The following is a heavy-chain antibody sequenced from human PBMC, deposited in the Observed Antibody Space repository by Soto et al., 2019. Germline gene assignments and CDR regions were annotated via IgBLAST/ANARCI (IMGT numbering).Heavy chain of an antibody. D-gene: IGHD2-8*01. CDR3: TRRTVPRPVGVFAMGWFDP. V-gene: IGHV2-5*01. Sequence: QISFKESGPSLVKPTQTLTLTCTFSGFSLNSSGVGVGWIRQPPGKGLEWLAIIYSNGNKRYSPSLKNRLTITRGPSENEVGLTMTDMDPVDTGTYFCTRRTVPRPVGVFAMGWFDPWGHGALVTVSS. CDR2: IYSNGNK. CDR1: GFSLNSSGVG. J-gene: IGHJ5*02.